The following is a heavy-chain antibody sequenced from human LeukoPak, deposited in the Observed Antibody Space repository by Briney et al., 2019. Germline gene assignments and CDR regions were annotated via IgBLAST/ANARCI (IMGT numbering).Heavy chain of an antibody. Sequence: GGSLRLFCAASGFTFSSYAMHWVRQAPGKGLEWVAVISYDGSNKYYADSVKGRFTISRDNSKNTLYLQMNSLRAEDTAVYYCAKGAHILLSAAPDYWGQGTLVTVSS. V-gene: IGHV3-30-3*01. CDR3: AKGAHILLSAAPDY. J-gene: IGHJ4*02. CDR2: ISYDGSNK. CDR1: GFTFSSYA. D-gene: IGHD2-2*01.